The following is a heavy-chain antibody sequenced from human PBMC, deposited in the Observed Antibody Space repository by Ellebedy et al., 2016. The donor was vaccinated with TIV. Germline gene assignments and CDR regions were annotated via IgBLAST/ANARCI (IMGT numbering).Heavy chain of an antibody. J-gene: IGHJ4*02. Sequence: GESLKISCKVSGYGFSTYWIGCVRQTPGKGLEWMGIIYPDDSYTRYSPSFEGRVTISADKSISTAYLQWSSLKASDTAIYSWSRHMNTSITNDYWGQGTLVTVSS. D-gene: IGHD3-10*01. CDR2: IYPDDSYT. CDR3: SRHMNTSITNDY. V-gene: IGHV5-51*01. CDR1: GYGFSTYW.